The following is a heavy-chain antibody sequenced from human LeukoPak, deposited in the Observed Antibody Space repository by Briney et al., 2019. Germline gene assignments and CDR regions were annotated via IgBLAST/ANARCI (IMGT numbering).Heavy chain of an antibody. CDR1: GFTFSSYE. CDR2: ITGSGSAI. CDR3: ARERGSCCYFDY. J-gene: IGHJ4*02. V-gene: IGHV3-48*03. D-gene: IGHD1-26*01. Sequence: GGSLRLSCAASGFTFSSYEMNWVRQAPGKGLEWVSYITGSGSAIYYADPVKGRFTISRDNAKNSLYLQMNSLRAEDTAIYYCARERGSCCYFDYWGQGTLVTVSS.